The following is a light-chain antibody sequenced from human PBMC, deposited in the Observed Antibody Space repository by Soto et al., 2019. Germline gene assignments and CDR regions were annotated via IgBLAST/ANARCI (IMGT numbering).Light chain of an antibody. V-gene: IGKV3-15*01. J-gene: IGKJ1*01. CDR1: KSVSSS. CDR3: QQYNNWWT. CDR2: GAS. Sequence: EIVMTQSPATLSVSPGERDTLSCRASKSVSSSLAWYQQKPGQAPRLLIYGASTRATGIPARFSGSGSGTEFTLTISSLQSEDFAFYYCQQYNNWWTFGQGTKVEI.